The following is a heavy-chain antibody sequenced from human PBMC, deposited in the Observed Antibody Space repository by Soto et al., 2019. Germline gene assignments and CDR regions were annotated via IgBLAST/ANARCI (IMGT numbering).Heavy chain of an antibody. J-gene: IGHJ6*02. CDR1: GFTFSSYG. D-gene: IGHD3-22*01. Sequence: QVQLVESGGGVVQPGRSLRLSCAASGFTFSSYGMHWVRQAPGKGLEWVAVISYDGSNKYYADSVKGRFTISRDNSKNTLYLQMNSLRAEDTAVYYCAKSHSSGYYYYYYYGMDVWGQGTTVTVSS. CDR3: AKSHSSGYYYYYYYGMDV. CDR2: ISYDGSNK. V-gene: IGHV3-30*18.